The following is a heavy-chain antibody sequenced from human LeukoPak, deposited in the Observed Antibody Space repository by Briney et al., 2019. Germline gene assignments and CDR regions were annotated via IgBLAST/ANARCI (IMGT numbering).Heavy chain of an antibody. V-gene: IGHV7-4-1*02. CDR2: INTNTGNP. CDR1: GYTFTSYA. J-gene: IGHJ5*02. Sequence: ASVKVSCKASGYTFTSYAMNWVRQAPGQGLEWMGWINTNTGNPTYAQGFTGRFVFSLDTSVSTAYLQISSLKAEDTAVYYCARDHREATIFGVVIINNWFDPWGQGTLVTVSS. D-gene: IGHD3-3*01. CDR3: ARDHREATIFGVVIINNWFDP.